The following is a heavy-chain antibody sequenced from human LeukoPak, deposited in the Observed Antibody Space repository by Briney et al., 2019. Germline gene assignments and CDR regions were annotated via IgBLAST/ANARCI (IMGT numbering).Heavy chain of an antibody. CDR1: GDSITFYY. CDR3: AIPAKGDHGDYSLDY. D-gene: IGHD4-17*01. J-gene: IGHJ4*02. CDR2: IYYSGST. Sequence: PSETLSLTCTVSGDSITFYYWSWIRQPPGKGLEWIGYIYYSGSTNYNPSLKSRVTISVDTSKNQFSLKLNSVTAADTAVYYCAIPAKGDHGDYSLDYWGQGTLVTVSS. V-gene: IGHV4-59*08.